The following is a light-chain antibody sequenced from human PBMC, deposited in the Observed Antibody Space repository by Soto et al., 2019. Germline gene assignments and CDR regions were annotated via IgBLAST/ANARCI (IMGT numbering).Light chain of an antibody. CDR3: QHLNNYPPFT. CDR2: GTF. CDR1: QSITTW. Sequence: DIQMTQSPSTVSAYVGDSVTITCRASQSITTWLAWYQQKEGKAPKLLISGTFTLQSGVPSRFNGSGSGTDFTLTISRLQPEDFATYYCQHLNNYPPFTFGPGTKVDLE. V-gene: IGKV1-5*01. J-gene: IGKJ3*01.